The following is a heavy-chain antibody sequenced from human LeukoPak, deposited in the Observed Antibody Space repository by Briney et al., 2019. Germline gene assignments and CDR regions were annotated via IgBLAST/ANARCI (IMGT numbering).Heavy chain of an antibody. J-gene: IGHJ4*02. CDR1: GGTFSSYA. V-gene: IGHV1-46*01. D-gene: IGHD2-21*02. Sequence: ASVKVSCKASGGTFSSYAISWVRQAPGQGLEWMGIINPSAGSTRYAQKFQGRVTMTRDTSTSTVYMELSSLRSEDTAVYYCARGGRRGGVVVTAPFDYWGQGTLVTVSS. CDR2: INPSAGST. CDR3: ARGGRRGGVVVTAPFDY.